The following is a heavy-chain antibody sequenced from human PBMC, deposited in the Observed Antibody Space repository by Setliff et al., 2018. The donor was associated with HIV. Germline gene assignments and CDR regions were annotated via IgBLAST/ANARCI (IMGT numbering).Heavy chain of an antibody. CDR3: ARDARWLQFPYFDY. D-gene: IGHD5-12*01. J-gene: IGHJ4*01. V-gene: IGHV4-61*09. CDR1: GGSNTSGNYF. CDR2: IYTDGST. Sequence: SETLSLTCTVSGGSNTSGNYFWTWIRQPAGKGLEWIGHIYTDGSTNYNPSFRSRVTISVDSSKNQFSLKLNSVTAADTAVYYCARDARWLQFPYFDYWGQGALVTVSS.